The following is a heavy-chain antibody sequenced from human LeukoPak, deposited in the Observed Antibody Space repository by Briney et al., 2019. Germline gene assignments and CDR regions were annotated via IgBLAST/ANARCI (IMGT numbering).Heavy chain of an antibody. D-gene: IGHD5-18*01. CDR2: IIPIFGTA. CDR1: GGTFSSYA. J-gene: IGHJ4*02. Sequence: TVKVSCKASGGTFSSYAISWVRQAPGQGLEWMGGIIPIFGTANYAQKFQGRVTITADESTSAAYMELSSLRSEDTAVYYCARVAYSYGYREIDYWGQGTLVTVSS. CDR3: ARVAYSYGYREIDY. V-gene: IGHV1-69*01.